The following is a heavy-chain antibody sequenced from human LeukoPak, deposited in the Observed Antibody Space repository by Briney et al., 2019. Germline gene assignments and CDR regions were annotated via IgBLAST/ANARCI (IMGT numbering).Heavy chain of an antibody. CDR3: ASLYSGYDYGMDV. D-gene: IGHD5-12*01. CDR2: IYNDGRT. CDR1: GFTFSSYG. V-gene: IGHV3-66*01. Sequence: GGSLRLSCAASGFTFSSYGMHWVRQAPGKGLEWVSIIYNDGRTYYADSVKGRFTVSRDNPKNTLYLQMNSLRAEDTAVFYCASLYSGYDYGMDVWGQGTTVTVSS. J-gene: IGHJ6*02.